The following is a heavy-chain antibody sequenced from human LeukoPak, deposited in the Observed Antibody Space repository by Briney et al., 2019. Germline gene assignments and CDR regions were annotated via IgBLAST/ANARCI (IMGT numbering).Heavy chain of an antibody. J-gene: IGHJ3*02. CDR2: INPSGGST. D-gene: IGHD1-26*01. CDR1: GYTFTSYY. CDR3: ARDLGWELPGNAFDI. Sequence: ASVKVSCKASGYTFTSYYMHWVRQAPGQGLEWMGIINPSGGSTSYAQKFQGRVTMTRDTSTSTVYMELCSLRSEDTAVYYCARDLGWELPGNAFDIWGQGTMVTVSS. V-gene: IGHV1-46*01.